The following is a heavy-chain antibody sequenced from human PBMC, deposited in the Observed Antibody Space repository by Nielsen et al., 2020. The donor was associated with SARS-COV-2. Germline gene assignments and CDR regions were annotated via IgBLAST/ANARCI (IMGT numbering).Heavy chain of an antibody. CDR1: GYTFTSYG. Sequence: ASVKVSYKASGYTFTSYGISWVRQAPGQGLEWMGWISAYNGNTNYAQKLQGRVTMTTDTSTSTAYMELRSLRSDDTAVYYCARALAARPGANWFDPWGQGTLVTVSS. CDR2: ISAYNGNT. V-gene: IGHV1-18*01. D-gene: IGHD6-6*01. CDR3: ARALAARPGANWFDP. J-gene: IGHJ5*02.